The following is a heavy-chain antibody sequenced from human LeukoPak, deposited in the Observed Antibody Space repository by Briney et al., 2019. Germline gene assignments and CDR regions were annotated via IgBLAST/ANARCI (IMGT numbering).Heavy chain of an antibody. CDR2: INPNSSGT. Sequence: ASVKVSCRASGYTFTGYYMRWVRQAPGQGLKWMGWINPNSSGTNYAQNFQGRVTMTRDTSISTAYMELSRLRSDDTAVYHCARSMVRGDEDYYFDYWGQGTLVTVSS. CDR1: GYTFTGYY. D-gene: IGHD3-10*01. CDR3: ARSMVRGDEDYYFDY. J-gene: IGHJ4*02. V-gene: IGHV1-2*02.